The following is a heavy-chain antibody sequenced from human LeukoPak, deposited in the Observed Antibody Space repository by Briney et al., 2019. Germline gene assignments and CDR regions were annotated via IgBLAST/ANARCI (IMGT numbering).Heavy chain of an antibody. J-gene: IGHJ4*02. CDR2: IKQDGSEK. Sequence: PGGSLRLSCTASGFAFSTYGMNWVRQAPGKGLEWVANIKQDGSEKYYVDSVKGRFTISRDNAKNSLYLQMNSLRAEDTAVYYCARGPIAARTYYFDYWGQGTLVTVSS. CDR1: GFAFSTYG. D-gene: IGHD6-6*01. V-gene: IGHV3-7*03. CDR3: ARGPIAARTYYFDY.